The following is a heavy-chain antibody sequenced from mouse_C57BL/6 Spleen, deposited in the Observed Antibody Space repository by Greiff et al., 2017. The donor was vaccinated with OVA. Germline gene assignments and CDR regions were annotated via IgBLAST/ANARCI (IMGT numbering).Heavy chain of an antibody. CDR1: GYTFTSYG. CDR3: ARFDYDVGFAY. J-gene: IGHJ3*01. V-gene: IGHV1-81*01. Sequence: VQVVESGAELARPGASVKLSCKASGYTFTSYGISWVKQRTGQGLEWIGEIYPRSGNTYYNEKFKGKATLTADKSSSTAYMELRSLTSEDSAVYFCARFDYDVGFAYWGQGTLVTVSA. D-gene: IGHD2-4*01. CDR2: IYPRSGNT.